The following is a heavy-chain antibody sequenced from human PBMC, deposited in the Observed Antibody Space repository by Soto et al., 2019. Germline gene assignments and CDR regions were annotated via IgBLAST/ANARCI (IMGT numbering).Heavy chain of an antibody. Sequence: GVLRLSCAASGFTFSKYALTWVRQAPGKGLEWVSVISGSGGSTYFADSVKGRFTISRDDSKSIAYLQMNSLKAEDTAVYYCTRVWPAARYYFDYWGQGTLVTVSS. CDR1: GFTFSKYA. J-gene: IGHJ4*02. CDR2: ISGSGGST. CDR3: TRVWPAARYYFDY. V-gene: IGHV3-23*01. D-gene: IGHD1-20*01.